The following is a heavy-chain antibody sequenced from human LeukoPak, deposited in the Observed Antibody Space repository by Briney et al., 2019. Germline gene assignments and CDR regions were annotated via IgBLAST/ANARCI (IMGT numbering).Heavy chain of an antibody. J-gene: IGHJ4*02. D-gene: IGHD2-21*01. V-gene: IGHV1-46*01. CDR3: ARRAYSYYFDY. CDR1: GYTFTSYY. CDR2: INPSGGST. Sequence: EASVKVSCKASGYTFTSYYLHWVRQAPGQGLEWMGIINPSGGSTSYAQKFQGRVTMTRDTSTSTVYMELHSLRSEDTAVYYCARRAYSYYFDYWGQGTLVTVSS.